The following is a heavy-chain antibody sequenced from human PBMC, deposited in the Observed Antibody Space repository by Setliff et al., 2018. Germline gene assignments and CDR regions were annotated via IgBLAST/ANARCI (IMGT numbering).Heavy chain of an antibody. CDR3: AREVTGSSSWFEGAFDI. D-gene: IGHD6-13*01. V-gene: IGHV3-7*03. CDR1: GFTFSSYW. CDR2: IKQDGSEK. Sequence: PGESLKISCAASGFTFSSYWMSWVRQAPGKGLEWVANIKQDGSEKYYVDSVKGRFTISRDNAKNSLYLQMNSLRAEDTAVYYCAREVTGSSSWFEGAFDIWGQGTMVTVSS. J-gene: IGHJ3*02.